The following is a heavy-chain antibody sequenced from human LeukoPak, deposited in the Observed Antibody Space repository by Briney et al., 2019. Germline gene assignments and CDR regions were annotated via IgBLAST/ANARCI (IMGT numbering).Heavy chain of an antibody. V-gene: IGHV3-74*01. Sequence: GGSLRLSCAASEFPFSNYWMHWVRQAPGKGLVWVSRINSDGSSTSYADSVKGRFTISRDNAKNTLYLQMNSLRVEDTAVYYCARGFTIFGVVNDGFDIWGRGTTVTVSS. CDR1: EFPFSNYW. J-gene: IGHJ3*02. D-gene: IGHD3-3*01. CDR2: INSDGSST. CDR3: ARGFTIFGVVNDGFDI.